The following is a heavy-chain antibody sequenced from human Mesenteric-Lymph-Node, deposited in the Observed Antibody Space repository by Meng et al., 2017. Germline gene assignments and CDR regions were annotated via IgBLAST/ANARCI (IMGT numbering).Heavy chain of an antibody. D-gene: IGHD6-6*01. J-gene: IGHJ5*02. CDR2: IYASGNT. CDR3: ARERGSSYFLGWFDP. V-gene: IGHV4-61*09. CDR1: GGSISSGSYY. Sequence: SETLSLTCTVSGGSISSGSYYWSWIRQPAGKGLEWIGHIYASGNTNYNPSLKSRVTISVDKSKNQFSLKLSSVTAADTAVYYCARERGSSYFLGWFDPWGQGTLVTVSS.